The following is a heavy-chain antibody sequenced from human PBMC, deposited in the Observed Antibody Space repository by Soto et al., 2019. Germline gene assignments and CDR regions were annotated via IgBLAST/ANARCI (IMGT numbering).Heavy chain of an antibody. Sequence: TLSLTCAVSGGSISSGGYSWSWIRQPPGKGLEWIGYIYHSGTTYYNPSLKSRVTISVDRSKNQFSLKLSSVTAADTAVYYCARAHYGDYGYGMDVWGQGTTVTVSS. CDR3: ARAHYGDYGYGMDV. J-gene: IGHJ6*02. D-gene: IGHD4-17*01. CDR2: IYHSGTT. V-gene: IGHV4-30-2*01. CDR1: GGSISSGGYS.